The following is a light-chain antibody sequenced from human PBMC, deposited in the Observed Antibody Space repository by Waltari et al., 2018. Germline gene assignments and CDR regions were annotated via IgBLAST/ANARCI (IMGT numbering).Light chain of an antibody. V-gene: IGKV4-1*01. CDR2: WAS. J-gene: IGKJ5*01. Sequence: DIVMTQSPDYLAVSLGERATINCKSSQRLLYSSNHMNYLAWYHHKPGQPPKLLISWASTRESGVPDRFSGSWSGTDFTLTLLSLQAEDVAVYYCQQYYSTPPTFVQATPLEIK. CDR1: QRLLYSSNHMNY. CDR3: QQYYSTPPT.